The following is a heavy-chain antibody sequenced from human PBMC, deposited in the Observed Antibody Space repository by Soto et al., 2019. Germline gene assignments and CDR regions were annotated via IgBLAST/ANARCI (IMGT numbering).Heavy chain of an antibody. CDR3: ARGSWYYYSSGYSPLDY. Sequence: QVQLVQSGAEVKKPGASVKVSCKASGYTFTSYYMHWVRQAPGQGLEWMGIINPSGGSTSYAQKFPGRGTMTRDTSTRTVYMELSSLRSEDTAGAYCARGSWYYYSSGYSPLDYWGQGTLVTVSS. V-gene: IGHV1-46*01. J-gene: IGHJ4*02. CDR1: GYTFTSYY. CDR2: INPSGGST. D-gene: IGHD3-22*01.